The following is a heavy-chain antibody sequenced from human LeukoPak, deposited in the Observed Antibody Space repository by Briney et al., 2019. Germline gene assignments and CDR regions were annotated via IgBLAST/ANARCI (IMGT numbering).Heavy chain of an antibody. D-gene: IGHD3-10*01. CDR1: GFTFSSYA. V-gene: IGHV3-23*01. J-gene: IGHJ5*02. Sequence: PGGSLRLSCAASGFTFSSYAMSWVRQAPGKGLEWVSAISGSGGSTYYADSVKGRFTISRDNSKNTLYLQMNSLRAEDTAVYYCAKVVWFGESHNWFDPWGQGTLVTVSS. CDR3: AKVVWFGESHNWFDP. CDR2: ISGSGGST.